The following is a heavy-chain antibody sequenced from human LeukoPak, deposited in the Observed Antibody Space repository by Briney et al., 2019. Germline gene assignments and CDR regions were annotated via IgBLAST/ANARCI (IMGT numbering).Heavy chain of an antibody. V-gene: IGHV4-39*07. J-gene: IGHJ4*02. Sequence: SETLSLTCTVSGDSISSSSFYGAWIRQPPGKGLEYIGSVFYSGSTYYNPSLRSRVTFSVDTSKNQFSLKLSSVTAADTAVYYCARLVDGYYYDSSGPYLDYWGQGTLVTVSS. CDR3: ARLVDGYYYDSSGPYLDY. CDR1: GDSISSSSFY. D-gene: IGHD3-22*01. CDR2: VFYSGST.